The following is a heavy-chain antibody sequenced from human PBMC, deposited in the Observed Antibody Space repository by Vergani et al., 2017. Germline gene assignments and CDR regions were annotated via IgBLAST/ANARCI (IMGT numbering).Heavy chain of an antibody. CDR2: IIPIFGTA. D-gene: IGHD4-23*01. V-gene: IGHV1-69*01. CDR1: GGTFSSYA. CDR3: ARGGINDYGGLWGFDY. J-gene: IGHJ4*02. Sequence: QVQLVQSGAEVKKPGSSVKVSCKASGGTFSSYAISWVRQAPGQGLEWMGGIIPIFGTANYAQKFQGRVPITADESTSTAYMGLSSLRSEDTAVYYCARGGINDYGGLWGFDYWGQGTLVTVSS.